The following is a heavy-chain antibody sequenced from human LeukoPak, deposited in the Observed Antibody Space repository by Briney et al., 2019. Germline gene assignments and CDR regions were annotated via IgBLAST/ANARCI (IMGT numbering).Heavy chain of an antibody. CDR1: GFTFDDYA. V-gene: IGHV3-9*03. CDR2: ISWNSGSI. CDR3: AKGGDPDYYDSLDY. J-gene: IGHJ4*02. D-gene: IGHD3-22*01. Sequence: PGRSLRLSCAASGFTFDDYAMHWVRQAPGKGLESVSGISWNSGSIGYADSVKGRFTISRDNAKNSLYLQMNSLRAEDMASYYCAKGGDPDYYDSLDYWGQGTLVTVSS.